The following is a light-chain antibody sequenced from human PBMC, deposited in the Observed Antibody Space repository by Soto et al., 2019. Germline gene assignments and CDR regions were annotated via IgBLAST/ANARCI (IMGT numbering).Light chain of an antibody. J-gene: IGLJ2*01. Sequence: QSALTQPASVSGSPGQSITISCTGTSSDVGGYNYVSWYQQHPGKAPKLMIYDVSNRPAGVSNRFSSSKSGNTASLTISGLQDEDESDYPSNSCTSSSTVVFGGGTKLTVL. V-gene: IGLV2-14*01. CDR3: NSCTSSSTVV. CDR2: DVS. CDR1: SSDVGGYNY.